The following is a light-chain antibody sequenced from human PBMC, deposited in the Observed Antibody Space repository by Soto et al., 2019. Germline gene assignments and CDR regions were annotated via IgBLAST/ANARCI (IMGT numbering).Light chain of an antibody. J-gene: IGKJ1*01. CDR2: DAS. CDR1: QSVGRY. CDR3: QQRSDWPPWT. V-gene: IGKV3-11*01. Sequence: EIVLTQSPATLSLSPGERATLSCRASQSVGRYLAWFQQKPGQNPRLLISDASNRATDIPARFSGGGSGTDFTLTISSLEPEDSAVYYCQQRSDWPPWTFGQGTKVEIK.